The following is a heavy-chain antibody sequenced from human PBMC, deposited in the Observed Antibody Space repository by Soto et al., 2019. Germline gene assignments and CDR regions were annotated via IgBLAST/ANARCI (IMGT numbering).Heavy chain of an antibody. CDR3: ARVGVTVNKYYYYQAMDV. Sequence: QVQLVQSGAEVKKPGSSVKVSCKAYGDTFSSYGINWVRQAPGQGLEWMGGIIPILGTTSYAQKFQGRVTITADESTTTAYLELSSLRSEDTAVYHCARVGVTVNKYYYYQAMDVWGQGTTVTVSS. CDR2: IIPILGTT. D-gene: IGHD1-26*01. CDR1: GDTFSSYG. V-gene: IGHV1-69*01. J-gene: IGHJ6*02.